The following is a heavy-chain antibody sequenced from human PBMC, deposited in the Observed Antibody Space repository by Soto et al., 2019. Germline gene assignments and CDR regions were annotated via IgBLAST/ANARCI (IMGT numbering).Heavy chain of an antibody. CDR2: ISYDGSKK. V-gene: IGHV3-30*18. Sequence: PWVSLRLSCAAAGCTFISHSMRRVRQAPGKGLEWVAVISYDGSKKYYADSGKGRFTISRDNSKNTLYLQMNSLRAEDTAVYYCAKVETDFSSTSCYALSYYYGMDFWRHGTTVTVSS. CDR3: AKVETDFSSTSCYALSYYYGMDF. CDR1: GCTFISHS. D-gene: IGHD2-2*01. J-gene: IGHJ6*02.